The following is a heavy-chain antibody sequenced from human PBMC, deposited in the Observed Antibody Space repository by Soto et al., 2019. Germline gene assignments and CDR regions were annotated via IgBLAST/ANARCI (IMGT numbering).Heavy chain of an antibody. V-gene: IGHV3-23*01. CDR2: ISGRGSGGST. CDR1: GFTFSSYA. J-gene: IGHJ4*02. CDR3: AKDYYGSGRQGVHFDY. D-gene: IGHD3-10*01. Sequence: GGSLRLSCAASGFTFSSYAMHWVRQAPGKGLEWVSAISGRGSGGSTYYADSVKGRFTISRDNSKNTLYLQMNSLRAEDTAVYYCAKDYYGSGRQGVHFDYWGQGTLVTVSS.